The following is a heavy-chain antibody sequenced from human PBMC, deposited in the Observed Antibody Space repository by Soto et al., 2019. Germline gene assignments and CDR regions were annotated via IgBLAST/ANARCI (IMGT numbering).Heavy chain of an antibody. CDR3: ARVDCSGGSCSSYLTNYYGMDV. CDR1: GYTFTSYD. J-gene: IGHJ6*02. V-gene: IGHV1-8*01. Sequence: GASVKVSCKASGYTFTSYDINWVRQATGQGLEWMGWMNPNIGNTGYAQKFQGRVTMTRNTSISTAYMELSSLRSEDTAVYYCARVDCSGGSCSSYLTNYYGMDVWGQGTTVTVSS. D-gene: IGHD2-15*01. CDR2: MNPNIGNT.